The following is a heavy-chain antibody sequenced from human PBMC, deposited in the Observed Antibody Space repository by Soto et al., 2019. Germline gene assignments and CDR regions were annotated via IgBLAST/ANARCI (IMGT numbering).Heavy chain of an antibody. CDR1: GFDFRSYA. Sequence: GGSLRLSCAASGFDFRSYAMSWVRLAPGRGLEWVSTISAGGANTQVAETLRGRFTVVRDNSKDTLHLQMNTLRADDTAIYWCAKERYCSATSCYGGLDFWGQGTVVTVSS. V-gene: IGHV3-23*01. CDR2: ISAGGANT. J-gene: IGHJ3*01. D-gene: IGHD2-2*01. CDR3: AKERYCSATSCYGGLDF.